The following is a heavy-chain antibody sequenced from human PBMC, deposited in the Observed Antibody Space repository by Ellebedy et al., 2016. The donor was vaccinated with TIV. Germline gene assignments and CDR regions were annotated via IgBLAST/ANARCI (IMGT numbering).Heavy chain of an antibody. CDR1: GGSISSYY. CDR2: IYYSGST. CDR3: ARGDSSSSRVYY. D-gene: IGHD6-6*01. V-gene: IGHV4-39*01. J-gene: IGHJ4*02. Sequence: SETLSLTCTVSGGSISSYYWGWIRQPPGKGLEWIGSIYYSGSTYYNPSLKSRVTISVDTSKNQFSLKLTSVTAADTAVYYCARGDSSSSRVYYWGQGTLVTVSS.